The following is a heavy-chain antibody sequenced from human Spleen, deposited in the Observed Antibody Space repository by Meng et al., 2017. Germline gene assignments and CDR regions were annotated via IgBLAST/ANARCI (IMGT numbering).Heavy chain of an antibody. CDR1: GYSISSDYY. J-gene: IGHJ3*01. V-gene: IGHV4-38-2*02. Sequence: SETLSLTCTVSGYSISSDYYWGWIRQPPGKGLEWIGEINHGGSTNYTPSLKSRVTMSVDTSNNQISLKLSSVTAADTAVYYCARGRSAYDAFDVWGQGTLVTVSS. CDR3: ARGRSAYDAFDV. D-gene: IGHD5-12*01. CDR2: INHGGST.